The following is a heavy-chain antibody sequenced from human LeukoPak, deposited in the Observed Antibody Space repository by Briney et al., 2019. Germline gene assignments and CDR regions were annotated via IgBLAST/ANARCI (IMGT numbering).Heavy chain of an antibody. D-gene: IGHD3-10*01. CDR3: AKDNDYYGSGSYMDV. Sequence: GGSLRLSCAASGFSFSNYAMNWVRQAPGKGLEWVSAISGSGGSTYYADSVKGRFTISRDNSKNTLYLQMNSLRAEDTAVYYCAKDNDYYGSGSYMDVWGKGTTVTVSS. CDR1: GFSFSNYA. CDR2: ISGSGGST. V-gene: IGHV3-23*01. J-gene: IGHJ6*03.